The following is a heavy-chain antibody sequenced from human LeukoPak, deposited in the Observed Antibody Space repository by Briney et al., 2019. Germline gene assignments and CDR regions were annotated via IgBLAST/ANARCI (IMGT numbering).Heavy chain of an antibody. CDR1: GGSISSYY. V-gene: IGHV4-59*08. CDR2: IYDSGST. Sequence: SESLSLTCTVSGGSISSYYWNWIRQPPGKGLEWIGYIYDSGSTKYNPSLKSRVTISVDTSKNQFSLRLSSVTAADTAVYYCARHSGRDSSSPRGQGTLVTVSS. D-gene: IGHD6-13*01. J-gene: IGHJ4*02. CDR3: ARHSGRDSSSP.